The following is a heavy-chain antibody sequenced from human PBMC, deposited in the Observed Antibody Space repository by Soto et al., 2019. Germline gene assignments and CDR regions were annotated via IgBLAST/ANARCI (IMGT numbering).Heavy chain of an antibody. D-gene: IGHD4-17*01. CDR3: ERQFTEGDYQY. CDR1: GGTFTTYP. CDR2: IIPMFGTT. Sequence: QVQLVQSGAEVKKPGSSVKVSCKASGGTFTTYPINWVRQAPGQGLEWMGGIIPMFGTTNYAQKFQGRVTITADESTSTAYMELSSLRSEDTAMYYCERQFTEGDYQYWGQGTLVTVSS. V-gene: IGHV1-69*01. J-gene: IGHJ4*02.